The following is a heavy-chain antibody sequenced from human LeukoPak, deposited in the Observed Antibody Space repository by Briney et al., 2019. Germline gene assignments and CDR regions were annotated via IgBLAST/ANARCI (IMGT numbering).Heavy chain of an antibody. J-gene: IGHJ4*02. CDR1: GYTFTSYD. Sequence: GASVKVSCKASGYTFTSYDINWGRQATGQGLEWMGWMNPNSGNAGYAQKFQGRVTMTRNTSISTAYMELSSLRSEDTAVYYCARDGTGDYSNYESDYWGQGTLVTVSS. V-gene: IGHV1-8*01. CDR2: MNPNSGNA. CDR3: ARDGTGDYSNYESDY. D-gene: IGHD4-11*01.